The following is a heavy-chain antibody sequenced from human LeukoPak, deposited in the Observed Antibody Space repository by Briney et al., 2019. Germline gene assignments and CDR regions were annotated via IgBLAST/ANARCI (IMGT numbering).Heavy chain of an antibody. J-gene: IGHJ5*02. V-gene: IGHV1-18*01. CDR1: GYIFTSYG. CDR3: ARDINGYYYDSHGYYPTDL. CDR2: ISVYNGNT. D-gene: IGHD3-22*01. Sequence: GASVKVSCKAFGYIFTSYGISWVRQAPGQGLEWMGWISVYNGNTNYPQRLQGRVTMTTDTSTPTAYIELRSLRSDDTALYYCARDINGYYYDSHGYYPTDLWGQGTLVTVSS.